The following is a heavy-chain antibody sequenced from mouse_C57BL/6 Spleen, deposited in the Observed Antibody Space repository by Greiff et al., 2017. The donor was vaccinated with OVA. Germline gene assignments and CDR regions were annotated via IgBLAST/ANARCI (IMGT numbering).Heavy chain of an antibody. CDR1: GFNIKHTY. V-gene: IGHV14-3*01. Sequence: VQLQQSVAELVRPGASVKLSCTASGFNIKHTYMHWVKQRPEQGLEWIGRIDPANGNPKYAPKFQGKATITADISSNTAYLQLSSLTSEDTAIYYCAREEIPITTVDYFDDWGQGTTLTVSA. CDR2: IDPANGNP. CDR3: AREEIPITTVDYFDD. J-gene: IGHJ2*01. D-gene: IGHD1-1*01.